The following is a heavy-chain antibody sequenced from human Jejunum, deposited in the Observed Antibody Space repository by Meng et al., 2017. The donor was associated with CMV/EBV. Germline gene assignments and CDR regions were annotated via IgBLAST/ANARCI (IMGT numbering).Heavy chain of an antibody. CDR3: AKVGSRYYFES. CDR1: GFSFSDYS. V-gene: IGHV3-48*04. J-gene: IGHJ4*02. D-gene: IGHD3-10*01. Sequence: AASGFSFSDYSMNWVRQAPGKGLEWTSYTSTTGTRVDYADSVKGRFPISRDHAKNSLSLQLHSLRVEDTATYFCAKVGSRYYFESWGQGLLVTVSS. CDR2: TSTTGTRV.